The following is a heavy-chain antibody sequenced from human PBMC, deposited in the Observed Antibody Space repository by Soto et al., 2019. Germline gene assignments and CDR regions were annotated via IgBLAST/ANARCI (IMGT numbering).Heavy chain of an antibody. CDR3: AKGGEYDSSGYYFLYFDY. V-gene: IGHV3-23*01. D-gene: IGHD3-22*01. Sequence: EVQLLESGGGLVQPGGSLRLSCAASGFTFSSYAMSWVRQASGKGLEWVSAISGSGGSTYYADSVKGRFTISRDNSKNTLYLQMNSLRAEDTAVYYCAKGGEYDSSGYYFLYFDYWGQGTLVTVSS. CDR2: ISGSGGST. J-gene: IGHJ4*02. CDR1: GFTFSSYA.